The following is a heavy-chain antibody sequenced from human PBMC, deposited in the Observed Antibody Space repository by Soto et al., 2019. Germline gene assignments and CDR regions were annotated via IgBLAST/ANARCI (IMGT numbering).Heavy chain of an antibody. CDR1: GGTFSSYA. Sequence: QVQLVQSGAEVKKPGSSVKVSCKASGGTFSSYAISWVRQAPGQGLEWMGGIIPIFGTANYAQKFQGRVTITADESTSTAYMELSILRSEDTAVYYCARVPSSSWYDDYYYYGMDVWGQGTTVTVSS. CDR2: IIPIFGTA. J-gene: IGHJ6*02. CDR3: ARVPSSSWYDDYYYYGMDV. D-gene: IGHD6-13*01. V-gene: IGHV1-69*01.